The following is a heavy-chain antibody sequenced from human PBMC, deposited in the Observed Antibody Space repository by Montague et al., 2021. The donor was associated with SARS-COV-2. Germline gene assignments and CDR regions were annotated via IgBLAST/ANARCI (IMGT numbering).Heavy chain of an antibody. CDR1: GDSISSTDHY. D-gene: IGHD1-26*01. CDR2: IFYSGST. V-gene: IGHV4-39*01. Sequence: SETLSLTCTVSGDSISSTDHYWAWMRQPPGKGLEWIASIFYSGSTYYNPPLKSRVTTSVDTSKNLFSLQLNSVTPADTSVYYCGRHLRVGNRWDGFEADYWGQGALVSVSS. J-gene: IGHJ4*02. CDR3: GRHLRVGNRWDGFEADY.